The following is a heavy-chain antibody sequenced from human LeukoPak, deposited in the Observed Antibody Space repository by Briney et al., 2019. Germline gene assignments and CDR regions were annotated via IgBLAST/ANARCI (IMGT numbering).Heavy chain of an antibody. V-gene: IGHV4-59*01. J-gene: IGHJ4*02. D-gene: IGHD5-18*01. CDR3: ARAPWIQPYYFDY. CDR2: IYYSGST. CDR1: GGSISSYY. Sequence: SETLSLTCTVSGGSISSYYWSWIRQPPGKGLEWIGYIYYSGSTNYNPSLKSRVTISVDTSKNQFSLKLSSVTAADTAVYYCARAPWIQPYYFDYWGREPWSPSPQ.